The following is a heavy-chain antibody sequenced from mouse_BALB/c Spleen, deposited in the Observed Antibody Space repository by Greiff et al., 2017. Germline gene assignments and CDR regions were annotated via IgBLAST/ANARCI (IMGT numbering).Heavy chain of an antibody. D-gene: IGHD2-14*01. V-gene: IGHV1-69*02. J-gene: IGHJ4*01. Sequence: QVQLQQPGAELVRPGASVKLSCKASGYTFTSYWINWVKQRPGQGLEWIGNIYPSDSYTNYNQKFKDKATLTVDKSSSTAYMQLSSPTSEDSAVYYCTIGYDGYAMDYWGQGTSVTVSS. CDR2: IYPSDSYT. CDR1: GYTFTSYW. CDR3: TIGYDGYAMDY.